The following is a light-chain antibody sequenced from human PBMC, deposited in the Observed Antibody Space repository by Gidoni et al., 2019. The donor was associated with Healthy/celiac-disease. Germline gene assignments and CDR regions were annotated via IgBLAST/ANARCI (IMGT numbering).Light chain of an antibody. CDR3: QQRSNWRT. CDR2: DAS. Sequence: EIVLTQSPATLSLSPGERATLSCRASQSVSSYLAWYQQKPGQDPRLLIYDASNRATGIPARFSGSGSGKDFTLTISSLEPEDFAVYYCQQRSNWRTFGGGTKVEIK. J-gene: IGKJ4*01. V-gene: IGKV3-11*01. CDR1: QSVSSY.